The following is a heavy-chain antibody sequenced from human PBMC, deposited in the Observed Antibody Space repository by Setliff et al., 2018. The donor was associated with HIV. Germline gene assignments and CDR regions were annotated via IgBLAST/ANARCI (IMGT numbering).Heavy chain of an antibody. D-gene: IGHD3-22*01. V-gene: IGHV7-4-1*02. Sequence: ASVKVSCKASGYTFISYPINWVRQAPGQGLEWMGWINTNTGNPTYAQVCTGRFSFSVATSVSTAYLQISSLNAEDTAVYYCARDSYDLFGGAFDIWGQGTMVTVSS. CDR1: GYTFISYP. CDR2: INTNTGNP. J-gene: IGHJ3*02. CDR3: ARDSYDLFGGAFDI.